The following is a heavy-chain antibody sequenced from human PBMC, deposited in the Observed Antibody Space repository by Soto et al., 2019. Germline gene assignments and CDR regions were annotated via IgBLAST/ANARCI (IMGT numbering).Heavy chain of an antibody. D-gene: IGHD2-15*01. J-gene: IGHJ6*03. V-gene: IGHV3-48*01. Sequence: GGSLRLSCAASGFTFSSYSMNWVRQAPGKGLEWISYIHRDDGTVYYADSVKGRFTISRDNSKNTLYLQMNSLRVEDTAVYYCAKRYCSCASWPIRYYYTAVLRNETTVT. CDR3: AKRYCSCASWPIRYYYTAV. CDR2: IHRDDGTV. CDR1: GFTFSSYS.